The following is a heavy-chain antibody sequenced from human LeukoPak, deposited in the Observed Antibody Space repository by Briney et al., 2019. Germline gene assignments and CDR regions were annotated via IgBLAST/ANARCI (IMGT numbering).Heavy chain of an antibody. J-gene: IGHJ5*02. CDR2: FDPEDGET. CDR3: ATEYYYGSGYNWLDP. CDR1: GYTLTELS. Sequence: ASVKVSCKVSGYTLTELSMHWVRQAPGKGLEWMGGFDPEDGETIYAQKFQGRVTMTEDTSTDTAYMELSSLRSEDTAVYYCATEYYYGSGYNWLDPWGQGTLVTVSS. V-gene: IGHV1-24*01. D-gene: IGHD3-10*01.